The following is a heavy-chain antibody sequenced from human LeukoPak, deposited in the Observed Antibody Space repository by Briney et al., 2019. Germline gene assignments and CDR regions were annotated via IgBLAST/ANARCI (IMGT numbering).Heavy chain of an antibody. D-gene: IGHD3-22*01. CDR3: AKDLPYYYDNSGYLDGGLFDY. V-gene: IGHV3-21*04. J-gene: IGHJ4*02. Sequence: GGSLRLSCAASGFTFSSYSMNWVRQAPGKGLEWVSSISSSSSYIYYADSVKGRFTISRDNSKNTLYLQMNSLRAEDTAVYYCAKDLPYYYDNSGYLDGGLFDYWGQGTLVTVSS. CDR1: GFTFSSYS. CDR2: ISSSSSYI.